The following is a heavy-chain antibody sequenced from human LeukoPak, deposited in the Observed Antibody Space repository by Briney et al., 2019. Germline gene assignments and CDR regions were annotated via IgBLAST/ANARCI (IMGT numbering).Heavy chain of an antibody. CDR1: GFTFTNYA. Sequence: QPGGSLRLSCTASGFTFTNYAMSWVRQAPGKGLEWVSTISGSGGSTYYADSVKGRFTISRDNSKNTLYLQMDTLRAEDTAVYYCAKVRNYDSSAYYWSDAFDIWGQGTKVTVSS. CDR2: ISGSGGST. D-gene: IGHD3-22*01. V-gene: IGHV3-23*01. CDR3: AKVRNYDSSAYYWSDAFDI. J-gene: IGHJ3*02.